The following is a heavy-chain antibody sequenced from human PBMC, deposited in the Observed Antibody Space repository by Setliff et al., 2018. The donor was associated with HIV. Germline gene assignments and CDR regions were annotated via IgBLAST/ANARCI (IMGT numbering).Heavy chain of an antibody. Sequence: SETLSLTCAVYGGSFSGYYWSWIRQPPGKRLEWIGEINHSGSTNYNPSLKSRVTISVDTSKNQFSLKLSSVTAEDAAVYYCARDRHYSGLGSYGPWGPGTLVTVSS. CDR2: INHSGST. CDR1: GGSFSGYY. CDR3: ARDRHYSGLGSYGP. V-gene: IGHV4-34*01. D-gene: IGHD3-10*01. J-gene: IGHJ5*02.